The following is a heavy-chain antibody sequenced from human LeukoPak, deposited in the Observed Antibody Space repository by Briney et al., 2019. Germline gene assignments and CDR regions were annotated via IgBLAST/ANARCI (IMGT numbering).Heavy chain of an antibody. J-gene: IGHJ3*02. D-gene: IGHD2-21*01. CDR1: GFPFSSYA. CDR3: VSTLWYSAFDI. CDR2: ISSNGGTT. Sequence: GALRLSLSAPGFPFSSYAMHWVRQAPGKGLEYVSAISSNGGTTYYADSVKGRFTISRDNSKSTVYLQMGSLRPDDTAVYSCVSTLWYSAFDIWGQGTMVTVSS. V-gene: IGHV3-64D*06.